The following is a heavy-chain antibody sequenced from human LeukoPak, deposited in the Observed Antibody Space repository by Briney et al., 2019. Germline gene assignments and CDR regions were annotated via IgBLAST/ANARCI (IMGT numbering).Heavy chain of an antibody. CDR2: IWNDGSNK. CDR3: ARVGSGSYYQDY. Sequence: GGSLRLSCAASGFTFSSYGMHWVRQAPGKGLEWVAVIWNDGSNKYYADSVKGRFTISRDNSKNTLYLQMNSLRAEDTAVYYCARVGSGSYYQDYWGQGTLVTVSS. CDR1: GFTFSSYG. V-gene: IGHV3-33*01. D-gene: IGHD3-10*01. J-gene: IGHJ4*02.